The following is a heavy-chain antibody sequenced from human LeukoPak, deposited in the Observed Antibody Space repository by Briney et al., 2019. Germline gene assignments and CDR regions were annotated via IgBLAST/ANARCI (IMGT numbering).Heavy chain of an antibody. V-gene: IGHV3-20*04. CDR3: ARWGSGYNLFDY. CDR2: INWNGGST. J-gene: IGHJ4*02. Sequence: PGGSLRLSCAPSGFIFEDYGMHWVRQAPGKGLEWVSGINWNGGSTGYADSVKGRFTISRYNAKNSLYLQMNSLRAEDTALYYCARWGSGYNLFDYWGQGILVTVSS. D-gene: IGHD3-3*01. CDR1: GFIFEDYG.